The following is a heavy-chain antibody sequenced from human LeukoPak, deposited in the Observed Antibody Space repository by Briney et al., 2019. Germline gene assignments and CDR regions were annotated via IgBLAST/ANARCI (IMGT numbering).Heavy chain of an antibody. D-gene: IGHD6-13*01. CDR3: ARVDSSSYDAFDI. CDR1: GFTVSSNY. Sequence: GGSLRLSCAASGFTVSSNYMSWVRQAPGKGLEWVSVIYSGGSTYYADSVKGRFTISRDNSKNTLYLQMNSLRAEDTAVYYCARVDSSSYDAFDIWGQGTMVTVSS. V-gene: IGHV3-53*01. J-gene: IGHJ3*02. CDR2: IYSGGST.